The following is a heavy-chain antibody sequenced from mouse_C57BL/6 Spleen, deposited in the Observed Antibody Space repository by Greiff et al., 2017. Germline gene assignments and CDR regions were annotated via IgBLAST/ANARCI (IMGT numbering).Heavy chain of an antibody. CDR1: GYTFTSYW. CDR3: ARSYYSDVGGFAY. Sequence: QVQLQQPGAALVKPGASVKLSCKASGYTFTSYWMQWVKQRPGQGLGWFGDIDLSVSSTIYKQKFKGKATLTVDTSSSTAYMQLSSLPSEDAAVYYCARSYYSDVGGFAYWGQGTLVTVSA. V-gene: IGHV1-50*01. D-gene: IGHD2-12*01. J-gene: IGHJ3*01. CDR2: IDLSVSST.